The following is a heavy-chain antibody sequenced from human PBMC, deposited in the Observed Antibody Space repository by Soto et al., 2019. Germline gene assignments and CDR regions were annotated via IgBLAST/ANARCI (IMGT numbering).Heavy chain of an antibody. D-gene: IGHD4-17*01. V-gene: IGHV3-73*01. J-gene: IGHJ4*02. CDR2: IRSKANSYAT. CDR1: GFTFSGSA. CDR3: TRLNDYGDYDGLGY. Sequence: GGSLRLSCAASGFTFSGSAMHWVRQASGKGLEWVGRIRSKANSYATAYTASVKGRFTISRDDSKNTAYLQMNSLKTEDTAVYYCTRLNDYGDYDGLGYWGQGTLVTVSS.